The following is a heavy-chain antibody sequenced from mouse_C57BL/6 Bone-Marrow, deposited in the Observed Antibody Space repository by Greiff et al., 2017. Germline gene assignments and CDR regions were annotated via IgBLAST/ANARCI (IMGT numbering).Heavy chain of an antibody. D-gene: IGHD2-5*01. CDR2: FYPGSGSI. J-gene: IGHJ3*01. CDR1: GYTFTEYT. V-gene: IGHV1-62-2*01. CDR3: ARHEEEEKRYSNYPWFAY. Sequence: VQLQQSGAELVKPGASVKLSCKASGYTFTEYTIHWVKQRSGQGLEWIGWFYPGSGSIKYNEKFKDKATLTADKSSSTVYMERSRLTSEDSAVYFCARHEEEEKRYSNYPWFAYWGQGTLVTVSA.